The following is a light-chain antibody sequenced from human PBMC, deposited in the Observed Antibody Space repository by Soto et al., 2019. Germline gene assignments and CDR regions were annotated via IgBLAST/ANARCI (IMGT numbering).Light chain of an antibody. CDR3: QQYDSSPRT. J-gene: IGKJ1*01. CDR1: QSFTSTS. CDR2: GAS. Sequence: EIVLTQSPGTLSLSPGERATLSCRASQSFTSTSLAWYQQKPGQAPRLLISGASIRAAGIPDRFSGSGSGTDFTLTISRLESEDIAVYYCQQYDSSPRTFGQGTRVEIK. V-gene: IGKV3-20*01.